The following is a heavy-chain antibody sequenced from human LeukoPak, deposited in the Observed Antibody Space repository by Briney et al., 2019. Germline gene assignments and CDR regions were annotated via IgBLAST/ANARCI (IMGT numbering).Heavy chain of an antibody. CDR2: VSYSGST. J-gene: IGHJ4*02. CDR3: ARAKYQYGELDY. V-gene: IGHV4-39*07. Sequence: PSETLSLTCTVSGGSISSSSYYWGWIRQPPGKGLEWIGSVSYSGSTYYNPSLKNRITILVDTSKNQFSLKLSSVTAADTAVYYCARAKYQYGELDYWGQGTLVTVSS. D-gene: IGHD4-17*01. CDR1: GGSISSSSYY.